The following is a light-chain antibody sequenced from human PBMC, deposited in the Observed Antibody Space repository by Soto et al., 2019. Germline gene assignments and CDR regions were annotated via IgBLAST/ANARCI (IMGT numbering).Light chain of an antibody. CDR1: QSVSSN. J-gene: IGKJ5*01. CDR3: QHYVSPPIT. CDR2: GAS. Sequence: EIVMTQSPATLSVSPGERATLSCRANQSVSSNLAWYQQKPGQAPRLLVYGASSRATGISDRFSGSGSGTDFTLTISRLEPEDFAVYYCQHYVSPPITFGQGTRLEIK. V-gene: IGKV3-20*01.